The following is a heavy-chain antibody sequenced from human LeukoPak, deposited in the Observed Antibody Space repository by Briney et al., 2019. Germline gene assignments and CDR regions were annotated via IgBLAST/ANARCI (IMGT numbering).Heavy chain of an antibody. CDR2: IIPIFGTA. CDR3: AREPQNLCSGGSCYSWGGKTGFDY. CDR1: GGTFSSYA. V-gene: IGHV1-69*13. J-gene: IGHJ4*02. D-gene: IGHD2-15*01. Sequence: GASVKVSCKASGGTFSSYAISWVRQAPGQGLEWMGGIIPIFGTANCAQKFQGRVTITADESTSTAYMELSSLRSEDTAVYYCAREPQNLCSGGSCYSWGGKTGFDYWGQGTLVTVSS.